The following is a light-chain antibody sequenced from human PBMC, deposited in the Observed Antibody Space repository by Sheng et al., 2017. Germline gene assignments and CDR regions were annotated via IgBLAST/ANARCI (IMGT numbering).Light chain of an antibody. CDR3: QQYDNLLFT. V-gene: IGKV1-33*01. Sequence: DIQMTQSPSSVSASVGDRVTITCRASQGISSWLAWYQQKPGKAPKLLIYDASNLETGVPSRFSGSGSGTDFTFTITSLQPEDIATYYCQQYDNLLFTFGPGTKVDIK. J-gene: IGKJ3*01. CDR2: DAS. CDR1: QGISSW.